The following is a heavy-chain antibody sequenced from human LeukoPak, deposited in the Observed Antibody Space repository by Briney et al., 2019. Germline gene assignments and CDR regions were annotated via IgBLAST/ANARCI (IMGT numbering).Heavy chain of an antibody. CDR3: TLNHVDTAMVTTDY. D-gene: IGHD5-18*01. J-gene: IGHJ4*02. Sequence: GGSLRLSCAAPGFIFSGSSMHWVRQASGKGLEWVGRIRSKANNYATAYAASVKGRFTISRDDSKNTAYLQMNSLKTEDTAVYYCTLNHVDTAMVTTDYWGQGTLVTVSS. V-gene: IGHV3-73*01. CDR1: GFIFSGSS. CDR2: IRSKANNYAT.